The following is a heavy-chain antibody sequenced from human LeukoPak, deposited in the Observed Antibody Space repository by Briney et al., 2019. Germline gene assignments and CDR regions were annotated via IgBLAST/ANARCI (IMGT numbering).Heavy chain of an antibody. J-gene: IGHJ4*02. CDR2: ISPDGNRE. Sequence: GGSLRLSCAASGLTFSSYWMTWVRQGPGKGLEWVATISPDGNRENYVDSVKGRFSISRDNAKNSLFLQMRSLRAGDTAMYYCASTFPYCSSGTCALGGQGTLVTVSS. D-gene: IGHD2-15*01. CDR1: GLTFSSYW. V-gene: IGHV3-7*01. CDR3: ASTFPYCSSGTCAL.